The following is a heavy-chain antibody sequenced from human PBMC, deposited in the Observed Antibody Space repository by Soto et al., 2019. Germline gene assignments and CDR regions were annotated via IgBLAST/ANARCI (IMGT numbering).Heavy chain of an antibody. CDR2: IYYSGST. J-gene: IGHJ6*02. CDR1: GGSISSSSYY. Sequence: PSETLSLTCTVSGGSISSSSYYWGWIRQPPGKGLEWIGSIYYSGSTYYNPSLKSRVTISVDTSKNQFSLKLSSVTAEDTGVYYCARVKPGGFGELTGIDAWGQGTTVTVSS. CDR3: ARVKPGGFGELTGIDA. D-gene: IGHD3-10*01. V-gene: IGHV4-39*01.